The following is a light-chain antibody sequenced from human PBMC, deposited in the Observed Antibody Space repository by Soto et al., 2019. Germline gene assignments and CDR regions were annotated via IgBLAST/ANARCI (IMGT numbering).Light chain of an antibody. CDR1: SGSIASNY. Sequence: NFMLTQPHSVSESPGKTVTISCTRSSGSIASNYVQWYQQRPGSAPTTVIYEDNQRPSGVPDRFSGSIDSSSNSASLTSSGLKTEDEADYFCQSYDYSTVVFGGGTKLTVL. CDR3: QSYDYSTVV. J-gene: IGLJ2*01. V-gene: IGLV6-57*04. CDR2: EDN.